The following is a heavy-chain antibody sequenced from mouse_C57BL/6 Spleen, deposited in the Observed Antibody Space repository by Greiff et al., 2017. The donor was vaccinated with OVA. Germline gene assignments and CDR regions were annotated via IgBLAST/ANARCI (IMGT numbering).Heavy chain of an antibody. CDR3: ARQGSSRYFDV. CDR1: GFTFSSYT. CDR2: ISGGGGNT. Sequence: EVQLQQSGGGLVKPGGSLKLSCAASGFTFSSYTMSWVRQTPEKRLEWVATISGGGGNTYYPDSVKGRFTISRDNAKNTLYLQMSSLRSEDTALYYCARQGSSRYFDVWGTGTTVTVSS. J-gene: IGHJ1*03. D-gene: IGHD1-1*01. V-gene: IGHV5-9*01.